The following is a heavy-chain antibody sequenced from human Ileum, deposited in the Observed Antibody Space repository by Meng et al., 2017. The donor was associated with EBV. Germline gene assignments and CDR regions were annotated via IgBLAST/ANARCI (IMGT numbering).Heavy chain of an antibody. Sequence: HRPLRESGPGRVKPSETLSLPCSVSGASISSSLYYWGWIRQPPGKGLEWIGSIYYSGSTYYNPSLKSRVTISVDRSKNQFSLKLTSVTDADTALYYCVRDRSYDYVWGSYRYTLDFWGQGTLVTVSS. CDR3: VRDRSYDYVWGSYRYTLDF. CDR1: GASISSSLYY. D-gene: IGHD3-16*02. V-gene: IGHV4-39*07. J-gene: IGHJ4*02. CDR2: IYYSGST.